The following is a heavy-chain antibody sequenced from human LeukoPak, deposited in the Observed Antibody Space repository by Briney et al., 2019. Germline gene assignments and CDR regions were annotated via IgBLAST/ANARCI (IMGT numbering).Heavy chain of an antibody. CDR2: ICYSGST. D-gene: IGHD2-2*01. J-gene: IGHJ6*02. Sequence: PSETLSLTCTVSGGSISSSSYYWGWIRQPPGKGLEWIGSICYSGSTYYNPSLKSRVTISVDTSKNQFSLKLSSVTAADTAVYYCASLPAAGYYGMDVWGQGTTVTVSS. CDR1: GGSISSSSYY. CDR3: ASLPAAGYYGMDV. V-gene: IGHV4-39*01.